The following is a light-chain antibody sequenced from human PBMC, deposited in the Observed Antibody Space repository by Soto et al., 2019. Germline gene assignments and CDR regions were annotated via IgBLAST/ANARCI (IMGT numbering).Light chain of an antibody. Sequence: QSVLTQPPSVSAAPGQKVTISCSGSSSDIGNNFVSWYQQLPGTAPKLLIYDNDKRPSGIPDRFSGSKSGTSATLDITGLQPGDEADYYCQSYDSSLSGFYVFGTGTKVTVL. CDR2: DND. CDR3: QSYDSSLSGFYV. CDR1: SSDIGNNF. V-gene: IGLV1-51*01. J-gene: IGLJ1*01.